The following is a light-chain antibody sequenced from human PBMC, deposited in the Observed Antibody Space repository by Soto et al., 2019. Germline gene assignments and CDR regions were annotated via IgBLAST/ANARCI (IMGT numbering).Light chain of an antibody. J-gene: IGKJ1*01. CDR3: QQYQNLWT. CDR1: QTIYSN. Sequence: IVMTHSPATLSVSPWERATLSFSAGQTIYSNVAWYQQRPGQAPRLLIYRASTRATGVPARFSGSGSGTEFTLTISGLQSEDFALYYCQQYQNLWTFGQGTKVDIK. V-gene: IGKV3-15*01. CDR2: RAS.